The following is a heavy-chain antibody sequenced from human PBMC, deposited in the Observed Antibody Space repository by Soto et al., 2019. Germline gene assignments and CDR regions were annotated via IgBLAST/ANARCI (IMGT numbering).Heavy chain of an antibody. Sequence: LSLTCTVSGGSISSGGYYWSWIRQHPGKGLEWIGYIYYSGSTYYNPSLKSRVTISVDTSKNQFSLKLSSVTAADTAVYYCARETYYYDSSGYFTYYFDYWGQGTLVTVSS. CDR1: GGSISSGGYY. CDR2: IYYSGST. V-gene: IGHV4-31*03. D-gene: IGHD3-22*01. J-gene: IGHJ4*02. CDR3: ARETYYYDSSGYFTYYFDY.